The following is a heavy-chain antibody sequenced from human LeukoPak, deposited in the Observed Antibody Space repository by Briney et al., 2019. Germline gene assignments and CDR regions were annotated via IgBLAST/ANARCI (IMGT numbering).Heavy chain of an antibody. J-gene: IGHJ5*01. D-gene: IGHD2-15*01. V-gene: IGHV3-15*01. CDR3: TTDLVGDLPWFDY. CDR1: GFTFSNAW. Sequence: GESLKISCAASGFTFSNAWMSWVRQAPGKGLEWVGRIKSKTDGGTTDYAAPVKGRFTISRDDSKNTLYLQMNSLKTEDTAVYYCTTDLVGDLPWFDYWGQGTLVTVSS. CDR2: IKSKTDGGTT.